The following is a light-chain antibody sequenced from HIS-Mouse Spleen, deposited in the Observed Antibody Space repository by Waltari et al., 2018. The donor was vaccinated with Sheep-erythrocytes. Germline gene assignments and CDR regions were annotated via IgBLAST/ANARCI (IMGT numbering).Light chain of an antibody. V-gene: IGKV1-33*01. CDR1: QDTTNY. J-gene: IGKJ4*01. Sequence: DIQITQSPSSLSASVGDRVTITCKPTQDTTNYLNWYQQKPGKSPKPLIYDASHLETGVPSRFSGSGSGTDFTFTISSLQPEDIATYYCQQYDNLLTFGGGTK. CDR3: QQYDNLLT. CDR2: DAS.